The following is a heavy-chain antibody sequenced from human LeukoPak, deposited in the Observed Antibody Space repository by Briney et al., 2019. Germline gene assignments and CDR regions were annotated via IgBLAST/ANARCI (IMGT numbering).Heavy chain of an antibody. V-gene: IGHV3-30*18. CDR1: ASTLSSNG. CDR2: ISYDGSNK. Sequence: PGRCLRPSCAAAASTLSSNGIDWVRQPPGKGLGWVAVISYDGSNKYYAASVKGRFTISRDNSKTTLYLQMNSLRAEDTAVYSCAKEGYSYGYVDYWGQGTLVTVSS. CDR3: AKEGYSYGYVDY. D-gene: IGHD5-18*01. J-gene: IGHJ4*02.